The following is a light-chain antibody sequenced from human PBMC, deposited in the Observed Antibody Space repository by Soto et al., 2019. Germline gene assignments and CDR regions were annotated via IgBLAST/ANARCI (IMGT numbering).Light chain of an antibody. V-gene: IGKV1-6*01. J-gene: IGKJ1*01. CDR3: LQDYNYPRT. Sequence: AIQMTQSPSSLSALLGDRVTITCRASKGIRNDLGCYQQKPGKAPKLRIYAASSLQMGVPSRFSGSGSGTDFTLTISSLQPEDFATYYCLQDYNYPRTFGQGTKVEIK. CDR2: AAS. CDR1: KGIRND.